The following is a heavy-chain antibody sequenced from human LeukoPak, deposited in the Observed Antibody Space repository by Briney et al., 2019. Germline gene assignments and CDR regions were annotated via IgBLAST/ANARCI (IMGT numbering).Heavy chain of an antibody. CDR2: ISAYNGNT. CDR1: GYTFTSYG. D-gene: IGHD2-2*03. J-gene: IGHJ5*02. V-gene: IGHV1-18*01. Sequence: ASVKVSCKASGYTFTSYGISWVRQAPGQGLEWMGWISAYNGNTNYAQKLQGRVTMTTDTSTSTAYMELRSLRSDDTAVYYCARDGYCSSTSCYQNWFDPWGQGTLVTVSS. CDR3: ARDGYCSSTSCYQNWFDP.